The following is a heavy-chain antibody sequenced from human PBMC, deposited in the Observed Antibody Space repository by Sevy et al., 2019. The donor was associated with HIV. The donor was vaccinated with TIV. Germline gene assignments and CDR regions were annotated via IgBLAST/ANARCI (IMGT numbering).Heavy chain of an antibody. D-gene: IGHD6-13*01. CDR3: ATVASQQLDY. CDR1: GYTFTNYG. CDR2: ISVYNGNT. V-gene: IGHV1-18*01. J-gene: IGHJ4*02. Sequence: ASVKVSCKASGYTFTNYGISWVRQAPGQGLEWMGWISVYNGNTNYAQKFQGRVTMTTGTSTSTAYMELRSLRSDDTAVYYCATVASQQLDYWGQGTLVTVSS.